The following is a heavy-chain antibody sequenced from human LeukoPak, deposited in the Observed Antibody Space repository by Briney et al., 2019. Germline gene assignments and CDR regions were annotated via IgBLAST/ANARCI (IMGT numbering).Heavy chain of an antibody. CDR2: INPNSGGT. Sequence: GASVKVSFTASGYTFTVYYMHWVRHAPGQGLERMGWINPNSGGTNYAQKFQGRVTMTRDTSISTAYMELSRLRSDDTAVYYCARDSPYYYDSSGYYIVGWFDPWGQGTLVTVSS. CDR1: GYTFTVYY. CDR3: ARDSPYYYDSSGYYIVGWFDP. D-gene: IGHD3-22*01. J-gene: IGHJ5*02. V-gene: IGHV1-2*02.